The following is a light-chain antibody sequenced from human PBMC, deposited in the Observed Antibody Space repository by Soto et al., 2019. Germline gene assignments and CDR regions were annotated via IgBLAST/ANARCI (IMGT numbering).Light chain of an antibody. Sequence: EIVMTQSPDILSVSPGDTATLSCRSSQNIHTNLAWYQQKPGQAPTLPIYGVTARAPGIPARFSGSGSGTDFTLTIRSVQSGDFGVFYCQQYEGWPRTFGLGTRVEIQ. CDR3: QQYEGWPRT. J-gene: IGKJ2*01. V-gene: IGKV3-15*01. CDR1: QNIHTN. CDR2: GVT.